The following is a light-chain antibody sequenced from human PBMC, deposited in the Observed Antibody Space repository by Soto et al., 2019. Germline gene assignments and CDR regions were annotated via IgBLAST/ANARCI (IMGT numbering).Light chain of an antibody. CDR3: MQPLQSWT. CDR1: QILLDSNGYNY. CDR2: LGS. V-gene: IGKV2-28*01. Sequence: DIVMTQSPLSLPVAPGEPASIACRSSQILLDSNGYNYLDWYLQKPGQSPQLLIYLGSNRASGVPDRFSGSGSGTDFTLKISRVEAEDVGVYYCMQPLQSWTFSQGTKVDI. J-gene: IGKJ1*01.